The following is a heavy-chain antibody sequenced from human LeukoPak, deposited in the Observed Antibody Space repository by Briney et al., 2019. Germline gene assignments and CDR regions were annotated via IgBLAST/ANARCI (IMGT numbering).Heavy chain of an antibody. V-gene: IGHV4-39*01. CDR1: GDSISSGPYS. CDR3: ARRSNYFDY. J-gene: IGHJ4*02. CDR2: ISYSGNT. Sequence: PSETLSLTCTVSGDSISSGPYSRGWIRQPPGKGLEWIGNISYSGNTYYNASLKSRVTISVDTSKNQFSLKLRSATAADTAVYYCARRSNYFDYWGQGTLVTVSS.